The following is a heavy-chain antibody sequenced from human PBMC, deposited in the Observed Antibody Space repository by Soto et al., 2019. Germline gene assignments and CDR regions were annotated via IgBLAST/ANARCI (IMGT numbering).Heavy chain of an antibody. Sequence: GGSLRLSCAASGFTFSSYGMHWVRQAPGKGLEWVAVISYDGSNKYYADSVKGRFTISRDNSKNTLYLQMNSLRAEDTAVYYCARDIDYWGQGTLVTVSS. CDR1: GFTFSSYG. CDR3: ARDIDY. V-gene: IGHV3-30*03. J-gene: IGHJ4*02. CDR2: ISYDGSNK.